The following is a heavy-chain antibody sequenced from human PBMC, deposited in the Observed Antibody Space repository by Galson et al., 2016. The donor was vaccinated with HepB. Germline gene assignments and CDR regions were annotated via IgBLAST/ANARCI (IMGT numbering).Heavy chain of an antibody. J-gene: IGHJ6*02. D-gene: IGHD6-6*01. Sequence: GGTFSAYAFNWVRQAPGQGLEWMGGIIPLFGTANYAQKFQGRVTITADESTDTGYLELSSLRSEDTAVYYCARTSNIAFRPGYYAMDVWGQGTMVTVSS. CDR2: IIPLFGTA. CDR1: GGTFSAYA. CDR3: ARTSNIAFRPGYYAMDV. V-gene: IGHV1-69*01.